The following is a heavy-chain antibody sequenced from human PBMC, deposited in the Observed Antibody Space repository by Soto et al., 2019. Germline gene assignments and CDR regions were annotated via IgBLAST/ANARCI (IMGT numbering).Heavy chain of an antibody. D-gene: IGHD3-9*01. CDR3: ARESHDILTGPPWVWYFDL. CDR2: INDRGSI. J-gene: IGHJ2*01. CDR1: AGSFSGYY. V-gene: IGHV4-34*02. Sequence: QVQIQQWGAGPLRPLETLSLTCGVSAGSFSGYYWAWIRQPPGKGLEWIGEINDRGSINYNPSLKSRVSISLDTSKNHYSLNLRSVTAADTAVYYCARESHDILTGPPWVWYFDLWGRGTLVT.